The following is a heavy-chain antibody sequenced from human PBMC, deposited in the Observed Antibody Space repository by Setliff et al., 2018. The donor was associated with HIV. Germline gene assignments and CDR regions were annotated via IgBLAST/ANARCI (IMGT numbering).Heavy chain of an antibody. Sequence: SETLSLTCTVSGGSISSSSYYWGWIRQPPGKGLEWIGSIYYSGSTYYNPSLKSRVTISVDTSKNQFSLRLTSVTAADTAVYYCSRAAYDAVDWLDPWGQGTLVTVSS. CDR1: GGSISSSSYY. J-gene: IGHJ5*02. CDR2: IYYSGST. CDR3: SRAAYDAVDWLDP. V-gene: IGHV4-39*01. D-gene: IGHD1-1*01.